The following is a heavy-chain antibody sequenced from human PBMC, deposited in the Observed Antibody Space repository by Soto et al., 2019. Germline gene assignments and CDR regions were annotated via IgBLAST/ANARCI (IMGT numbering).Heavy chain of an antibody. V-gene: IGHV3-23*01. Sequence: GGSLRLSCAASGFKFSNYAMSWVRQAPGKGLEWASLISATGGGTYYADSVKGRFTISRANSHNTLYLQVHSLTAEDTAVYYCAKDRRAGGNSAFYFDFWGQGAQVTVSS. CDR3: AKDRRAGGNSAFYFDF. CDR1: GFKFSNYA. J-gene: IGHJ4*02. D-gene: IGHD3-16*01. CDR2: ISATGGGT.